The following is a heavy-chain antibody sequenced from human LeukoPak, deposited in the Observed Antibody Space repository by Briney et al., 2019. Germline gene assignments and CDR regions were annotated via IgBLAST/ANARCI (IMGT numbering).Heavy chain of an antibody. J-gene: IGHJ4*02. D-gene: IGHD5-24*01. CDR2: IYYRSKWYN. CDR1: GDSVSSNSAA. Sequence: SQTLSLTCAISGDSVSSNSAAWSWVRQSPSRGREWLGRIYYRSKWYNDYEVSVKSRITINPDTSKNQFSLQLNSVTPEDTAVYYCAREGDEGYLFDYWGQGTLVTVSS. CDR3: AREGDEGYLFDY. V-gene: IGHV6-1*01.